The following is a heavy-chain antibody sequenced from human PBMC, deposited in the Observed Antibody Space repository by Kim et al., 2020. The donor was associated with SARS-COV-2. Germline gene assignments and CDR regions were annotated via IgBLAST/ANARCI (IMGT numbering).Heavy chain of an antibody. J-gene: IGHJ3*02. CDR3: AKGRYDSSGYWGTAFDI. CDR2: ISYDGSNK. D-gene: IGHD3-22*01. CDR1: GFTFSSYG. Sequence: GGSLRLSCAASGFTFSSYGMHWVRQAPGKGLEWVAVISYDGSNKYYADSVKGRFTISRDNSKNTLYLQMNSLRAEDTAVYYCAKGRYDSSGYWGTAFDIWGQGTMVTVSS. V-gene: IGHV3-30*18.